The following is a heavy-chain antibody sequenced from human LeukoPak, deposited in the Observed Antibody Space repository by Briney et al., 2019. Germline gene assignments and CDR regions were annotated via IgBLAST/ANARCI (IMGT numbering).Heavy chain of an antibody. D-gene: IGHD4-17*01. CDR3: AKVGAYGDYARHDY. J-gene: IGHJ4*02. CDR2: IYHSGST. V-gene: IGHV4-38-2*01. CDR1: GYSITTGSY. Sequence: PSETLPLTCAVSGYSITTGSYWGWIRQPPGKGLEWIGNIYHSGSTYYNPSLKSRVTISADTSKNQLSLKLTSVTAPDTAVYYCAKVGAYGDYARHDYWGQGTLVTVSS.